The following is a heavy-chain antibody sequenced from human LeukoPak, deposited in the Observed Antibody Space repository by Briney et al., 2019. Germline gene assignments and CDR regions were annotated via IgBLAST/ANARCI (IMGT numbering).Heavy chain of an antibody. CDR2: ISGSGGST. Sequence: GGSLRLSCAASGFTFSSYAMSWVRQAPGKGLEWVSAISGSGGSTYYADSVKGRFTVSRDNSKNALYLQMNSLRAEDTAVYYCAKIWYSSSWREAWGQGTLVTVSS. J-gene: IGHJ4*02. CDR1: GFTFSSYA. D-gene: IGHD6-13*01. CDR3: AKIWYSSSWREA. V-gene: IGHV3-23*01.